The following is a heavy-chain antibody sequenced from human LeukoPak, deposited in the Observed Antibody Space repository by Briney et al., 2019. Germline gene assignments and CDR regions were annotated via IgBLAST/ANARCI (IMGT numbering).Heavy chain of an antibody. J-gene: IGHJ6*02. Sequence: ASVKVSCKASGYTFTSYGISWVRQAPGQGLEWMGWISAYNGNTNYAQKFQGRVTMTRDTSISTAYMELSRLRSDDTAVYYCARDFGLSVFYYYGMDVWGQGTTVTVSS. CDR2: ISAYNGNT. CDR3: ARDFGLSVFYYYGMDV. V-gene: IGHV1-18*01. CDR1: GYTFTSYG. D-gene: IGHD3-3*01.